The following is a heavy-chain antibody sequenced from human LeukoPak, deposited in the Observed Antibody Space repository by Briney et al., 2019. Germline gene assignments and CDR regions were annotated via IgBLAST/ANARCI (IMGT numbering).Heavy chain of an antibody. Sequence: GRALRLSRAASLFTFSSYDMHWVRQAAGNGLEWGSAIGTAGDTYYPGSVKGRYTISRENAKNSLYLQMNSLRAGDTAVYYCVAGGQLVHWGQGTLVTVSS. D-gene: IGHD6-13*01. CDR2: IGTAGDT. J-gene: IGHJ4*02. V-gene: IGHV3-13*04. CDR3: VAGGQLVH. CDR1: LFTFSSYD.